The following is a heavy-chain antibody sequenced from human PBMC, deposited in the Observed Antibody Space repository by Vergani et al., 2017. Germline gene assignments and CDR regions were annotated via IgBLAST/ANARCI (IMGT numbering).Heavy chain of an antibody. Sequence: QEQLVESGGGLVKPGGSLRLSCAVSGFTFSDFQMAWIRQAPGKGLKWISSISSSAYDMYYEDSVKDRFTISRDNAKNTLYLQMNSLRAEDTGIYYCARDXKFAESWDRGMDVWGQGATVTVSS. CDR3: ARDXKFAESWDRGMDV. D-gene: IGHD3-10*01. V-gene: IGHV3-11*01. CDR1: GFTFSDFQ. J-gene: IGHJ6*02. CDR2: ISSSAYDM.